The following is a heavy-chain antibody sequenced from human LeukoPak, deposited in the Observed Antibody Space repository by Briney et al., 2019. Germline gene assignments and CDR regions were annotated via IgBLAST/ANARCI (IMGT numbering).Heavy chain of an antibody. CDR1: GYTFTSYY. D-gene: IGHD3-3*01. J-gene: IGHJ4*02. V-gene: IGHV1-46*01. CDR3: ARGTANFWSGYSSHFDY. CDR2: INPSGGST. Sequence: ASVTVSCKASGYTFTSYYMHWVRPAPGQGLEWMGIINPSGGSTSYAQKFQGRVTMTRDTSTSTVYMEVSSLRSEDTAVYYCARGTANFWSGYSSHFDYWGQGTLVTVSS.